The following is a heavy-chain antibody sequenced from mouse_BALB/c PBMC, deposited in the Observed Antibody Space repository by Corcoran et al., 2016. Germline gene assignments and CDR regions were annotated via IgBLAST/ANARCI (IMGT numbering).Heavy chain of an antibody. J-gene: IGHJ1*01. V-gene: IGHV1-81*01. CDR1: GYTFTDYV. CDR3: AEYYGRKGYFDV. D-gene: IGHD1-1*01. Sequence: QVQLQQSGPELVKPGASVKMSCKASGYTFTDYVISWVKQGTGQGLEWIGEIYPGSGSTYYNEKFKGKATLTADKSSTPAYMQLSSLTSEDSAVYCGAEYYGRKGYFDVWGAGTTGTVAS. CDR2: IYPGSGST.